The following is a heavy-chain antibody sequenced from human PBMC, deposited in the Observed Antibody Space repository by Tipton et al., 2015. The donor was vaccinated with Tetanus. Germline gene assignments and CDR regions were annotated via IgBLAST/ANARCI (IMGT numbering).Heavy chain of an antibody. Sequence: QLVQSGAEVKKPGSSVKVSCKASGGTFSSYAISWVRQAPGQGLEWMGGIIPIFGTANYAQKFQGRVTITADKSTSTAYMELSSRRSEDTAVYYCARIVEMATTADFDYWGQGTLVTVSS. CDR2: IIPIFGTA. V-gene: IGHV1-69*06. CDR1: GGTFSSYA. J-gene: IGHJ4*02. CDR3: ARIVEMATTADFDY. D-gene: IGHD5-24*01.